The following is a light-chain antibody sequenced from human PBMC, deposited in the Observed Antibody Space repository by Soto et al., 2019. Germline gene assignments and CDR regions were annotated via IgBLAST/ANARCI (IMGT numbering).Light chain of an antibody. CDR3: SSYTSKSSLI. V-gene: IGLV2-14*01. Sequence: QSALTQPASVSGSPGQSITISCTGTSSDVGGYNFVSWYQKHPGKAPKLMIYEVSNRPPGVSDRFSGSKSGNTASLTISGLQAEDEADYYCSSYTSKSSLIFGGGTKVTVL. CDR1: SSDVGGYNF. J-gene: IGLJ2*01. CDR2: EVS.